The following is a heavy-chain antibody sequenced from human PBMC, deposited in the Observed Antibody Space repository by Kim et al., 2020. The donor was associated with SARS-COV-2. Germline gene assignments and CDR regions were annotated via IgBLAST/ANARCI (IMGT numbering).Heavy chain of an antibody. CDR3: ARVGGAAAPDY. CDR2: T. V-gene: IGHV4-34*01. J-gene: IGHJ4*02. Sequence: TNYNPSLKSRVTISVDTSKNQFSLKLSSVTAADTAVYYCARVGGAAAPDYWGQGTLVTVSS. D-gene: IGHD6-13*01.